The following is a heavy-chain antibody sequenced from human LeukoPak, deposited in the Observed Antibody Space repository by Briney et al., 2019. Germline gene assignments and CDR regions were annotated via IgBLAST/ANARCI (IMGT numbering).Heavy chain of an antibody. V-gene: IGHV3-23*01. D-gene: IGHD6-13*01. CDR1: GFTFNTYA. Sequence: GGSLRLSCAASGFTFNTYAMSWVRQAPGKGLEWVSTISGNGGSTYYADSVKGRFTISRDNSKNTLYLQMNSLRAEDTAVYYCAKPPPDSSTWLFDYWGQGTLVTVSS. CDR2: ISGNGGST. J-gene: IGHJ4*02. CDR3: AKPPPDSSTWLFDY.